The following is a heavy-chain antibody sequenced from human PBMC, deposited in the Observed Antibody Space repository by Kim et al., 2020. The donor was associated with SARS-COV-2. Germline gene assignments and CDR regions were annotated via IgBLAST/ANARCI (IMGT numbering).Heavy chain of an antibody. Sequence: GGSLRLSCAASGFTFSSYNMNWVRQAPGKGLEWVSSISSSSSYIYYADSVKGRFTISRDNAKNSLYLQMNSLRAEDTAVYYCARDGRTYYYDSSGYPYFDSWGQETLVTVSS. D-gene: IGHD3-22*01. V-gene: IGHV3-21*01. J-gene: IGHJ4*02. CDR3: ARDGRTYYYDSSGYPYFDS. CDR2: ISSSSSYI. CDR1: GFTFSSYN.